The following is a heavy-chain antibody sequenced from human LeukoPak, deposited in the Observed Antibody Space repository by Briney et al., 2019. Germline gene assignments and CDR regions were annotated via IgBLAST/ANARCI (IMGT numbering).Heavy chain of an antibody. J-gene: IGHJ3*01. D-gene: IGHD3-10*01. CDR2: IIPILGIA. CDR3: ARDRNYYGSGSYLGSRGAFDV. CDR1: GGTFSSYA. Sequence: SVKVSCKASGGTFSSYAISWVRQAPGQGLEWMGRIIPILGIANYAQKFQGRVTITADKSTSTAYMELGSLRSEDTAVYYCARDRNYYGSGSYLGSRGAFDVWGQGTMVTVSS. V-gene: IGHV1-69*04.